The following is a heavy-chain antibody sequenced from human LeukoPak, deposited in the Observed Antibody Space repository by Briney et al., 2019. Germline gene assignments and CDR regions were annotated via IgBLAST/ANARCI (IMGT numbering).Heavy chain of an antibody. D-gene: IGHD3-10*01. J-gene: IGHJ4*02. Sequence: PGGSLRLSCVVSGVTFNTYTMNWVRQAPGKGLEWVASIATTGNYIYYADSVKGRFTVPRDNARNSLSLHMNILRDEDTAVYYCARDGAGGTYGRAYYFDYWGQGSLVTVSS. CDR3: ARDGAGGTYGRAYYFDY. CDR2: IATTGNYI. V-gene: IGHV3-21*01. CDR1: GVTFNTYT.